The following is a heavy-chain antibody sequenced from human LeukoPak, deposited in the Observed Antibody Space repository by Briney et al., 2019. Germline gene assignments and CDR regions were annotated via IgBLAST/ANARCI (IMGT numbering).Heavy chain of an antibody. V-gene: IGHV4-39*07. CDR1: GGSISSSSYY. J-gene: IGHJ5*02. Sequence: SETLSLTCTVSGGSISSSSYYWGWIGQPPGKGLEWIGEIYHSGSTNYNPSLKSRVTISVDKSKNQFSLKLSSVTAADTAVYYCARDLGRSRDNWFDPWGQGTLVTVSS. D-gene: IGHD1-26*01. CDR2: IYHSGST. CDR3: ARDLGRSRDNWFDP.